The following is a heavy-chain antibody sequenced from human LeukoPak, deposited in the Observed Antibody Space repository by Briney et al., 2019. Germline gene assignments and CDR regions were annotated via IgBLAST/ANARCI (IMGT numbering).Heavy chain of an antibody. D-gene: IGHD4-23*01. Sequence: GRSLRLSCAASGFTFSSYGMHWVRQAPGKGLEWVAVISYDGSNKYYADSVKGRFTISRDNSKNTLYLQMNSLRAEDTAVYYCAYGGNFDYWGQGTLVTASS. J-gene: IGHJ4*02. CDR1: GFTFSSYG. V-gene: IGHV3-30*03. CDR3: AYGGNFDY. CDR2: ISYDGSNK.